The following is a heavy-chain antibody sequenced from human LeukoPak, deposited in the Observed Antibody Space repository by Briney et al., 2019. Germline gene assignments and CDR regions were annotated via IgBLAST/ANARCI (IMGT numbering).Heavy chain of an antibody. J-gene: IGHJ4*02. V-gene: IGHV3-13*01. CDR3: ARAMAGTSRYIFDY. D-gene: IGHD6-19*01. CDR2: IGTAGDT. Sequence: PGGSLRLSCAASGFTFSSYDMHWVRQATGKGLEWVSAIGTAGDTYYPGSVKGRLTISRENAKNSLYLQMNSLRAGDTAVYYCARAMAGTSRYIFDYWGQGTLVTVSS. CDR1: GFTFSSYD.